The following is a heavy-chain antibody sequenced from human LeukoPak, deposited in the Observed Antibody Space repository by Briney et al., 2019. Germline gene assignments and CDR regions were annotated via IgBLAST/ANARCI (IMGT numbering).Heavy chain of an antibody. CDR2: IYTSGST. CDR3: ARHGTYYDILTGYHPLNWFDP. J-gene: IGHJ5*02. Sequence: SETLSLTCTVSGGSISSYYWSWIRQPPGKGLEWIGYIYTSGSTNYNPSLKSRVTISVDTSKNQFSLKLSSVTAADTAVYYCARHGTYYDILTGYHPLNWFDPWGQGTLVTVSS. V-gene: IGHV4-4*09. CDR1: GGSISSYY. D-gene: IGHD3-9*01.